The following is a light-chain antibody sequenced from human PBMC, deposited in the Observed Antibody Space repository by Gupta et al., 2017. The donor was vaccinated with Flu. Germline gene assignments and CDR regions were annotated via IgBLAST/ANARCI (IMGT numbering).Light chain of an antibody. Sequence: PSSLSASVGDRVTITFRASESISNYLNWYQQKRGRAPNLLIYAASSLQSGVPSRFSGSGSGTDFTLTISSLQPEDFATYYCQQSDSPPLTFGGGTKLEIK. CDR3: QQSDSPPLT. J-gene: IGKJ4*01. CDR2: AAS. V-gene: IGKV1-39*01. CDR1: ESISNY.